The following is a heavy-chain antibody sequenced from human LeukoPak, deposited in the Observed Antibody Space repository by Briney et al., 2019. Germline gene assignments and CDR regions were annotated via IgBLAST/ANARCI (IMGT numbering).Heavy chain of an antibody. CDR2: IIPILGIA. V-gene: IGHV1-69*04. Sequence: SVKVSCKASGGTFSSYAISWVRQAPGQGLEWMGRIIPILGIANYAQKFQGRVTITADKSTSTAYMELSSLRSEDTAVSYCARDCSGGSCYDYWGQGTLVTVSS. D-gene: IGHD2-15*01. CDR3: ARDCSGGSCYDY. CDR1: GGTFSSYA. J-gene: IGHJ4*02.